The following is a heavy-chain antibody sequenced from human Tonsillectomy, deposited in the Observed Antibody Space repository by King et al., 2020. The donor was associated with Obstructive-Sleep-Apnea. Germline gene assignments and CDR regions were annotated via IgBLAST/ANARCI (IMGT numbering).Heavy chain of an antibody. CDR3: ARQGGERYFDWLPGYYGMDV. Sequence: MQLQESGPGLVKPSETLSLTCTVSGGSISSSSYYWGWIRQPPGKGLEGSGSIYYSGSTYYHPSLKSRVTISVDTAKNQFSLKLSSVTAADTAVYYCARQGGERYFDWLPGYYGMDVWGQGTTVTVSS. D-gene: IGHD3-9*01. J-gene: IGHJ6*02. CDR1: GGSISSSSYY. V-gene: IGHV4-39*01. CDR2: IYYSGST.